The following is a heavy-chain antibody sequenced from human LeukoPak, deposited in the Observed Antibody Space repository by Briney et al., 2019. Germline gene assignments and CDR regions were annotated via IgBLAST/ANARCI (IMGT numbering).Heavy chain of an antibody. Sequence: PSETLSLTCAVYGGSFSGYYWSWIRQPPGKGLEWIGEINHSGSTNYNPSLKSRVTISVDTSKNQFSLKLSSVTAADTAVYYCARRGLTGYYVWGQGTLVTVSS. J-gene: IGHJ4*02. CDR3: ARRGLTGYYV. CDR2: INHSGST. D-gene: IGHD3-9*01. CDR1: GGSFSGYY. V-gene: IGHV4-34*01.